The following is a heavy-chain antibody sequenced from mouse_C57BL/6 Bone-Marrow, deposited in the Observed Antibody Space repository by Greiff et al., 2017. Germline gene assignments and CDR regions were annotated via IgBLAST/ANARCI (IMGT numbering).Heavy chain of an antibody. CDR2: IYPGDGDT. J-gene: IGHJ4*01. CDR1: GYAFSSYW. D-gene: IGHD1-1*01. V-gene: IGHV1-80*01. CDR3: ATYYYGTQDAMDY. Sequence: VQLQQSGAELVKPGASVKISCKASGYAFSSYWMNWVKQRPGKGLEWIGQIYPGDGDTNYNGKFKGKATLTEDKSSSSAYLQLSSLTSEDSAVYFCATYYYGTQDAMDYWGQGTSVTVSS.